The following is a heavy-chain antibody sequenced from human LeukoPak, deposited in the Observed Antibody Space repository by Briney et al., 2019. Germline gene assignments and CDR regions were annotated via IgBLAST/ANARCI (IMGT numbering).Heavy chain of an antibody. CDR1: GYTFTGYY. CDR3: AAGRGYYDSSGYYGFDY. D-gene: IGHD3-22*01. V-gene: IGHV1-2*02. J-gene: IGHJ4*02. Sequence: ASVKVSCKTSGYTFTGYYIHCVRQAPGQGLEWMGWINPDSGGTNYAQKFQGRFTISRDNSKNTLYLQMNSLRAEDTAVYYCAAGRGYYDSSGYYGFDYWGQGTLVTVSS. CDR2: INPDSGGT.